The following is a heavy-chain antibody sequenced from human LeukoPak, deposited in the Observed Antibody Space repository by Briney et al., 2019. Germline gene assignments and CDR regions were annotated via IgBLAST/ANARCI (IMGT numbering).Heavy chain of an antibody. J-gene: IGHJ3*02. CDR3: ARDTRYCSGGSCYSFDI. V-gene: IGHV4-39*07. D-gene: IGHD2-15*01. CDR1: GGSISSSSYY. CDR2: IYYSGST. Sequence: PSETLSLTCTVSGGSISSSSYYWGWIRQPPGKGLEWIGSIYYSGSTYYNPSLKSRVTISVDTSKNQFSLKLSSVTAADTAVYYCARDTRYCSGGSCYSFDIWGQGTMVTVSS.